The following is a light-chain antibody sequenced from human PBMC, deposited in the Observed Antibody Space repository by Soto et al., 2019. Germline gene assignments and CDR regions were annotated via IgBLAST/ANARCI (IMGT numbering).Light chain of an antibody. Sequence: QSALTQPASVSGSPGQSITFSCTGTSNDIGGYNYVFWYQQHPGKAPKLMIFDVSNRPSGVSYRFSGSKSGNTASLTISGLQAEDEADYYCSSYTSSSTLLFGGGTKLTVL. V-gene: IGLV2-14*01. CDR1: SNDIGGYNY. CDR2: DVS. CDR3: SSYTSSSTLL. J-gene: IGLJ2*01.